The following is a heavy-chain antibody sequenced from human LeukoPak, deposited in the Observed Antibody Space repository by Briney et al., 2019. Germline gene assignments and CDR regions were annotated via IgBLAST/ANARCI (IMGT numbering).Heavy chain of an antibody. V-gene: IGHV1-69*05. CDR1: GGTFSSYA. D-gene: IGHD6-6*01. Sequence: SVKVSCKASGGTFSSYAISWVRQAPGQGLEWMGRIIPIFGTANYAQKFQGRVTITTDESTSPAYMELSSLRSEDTAVYYCARDGQEYSSSSFWFDPWGQGTLVTVSS. CDR3: ARDGQEYSSSSFWFDP. CDR2: IIPIFGTA. J-gene: IGHJ5*02.